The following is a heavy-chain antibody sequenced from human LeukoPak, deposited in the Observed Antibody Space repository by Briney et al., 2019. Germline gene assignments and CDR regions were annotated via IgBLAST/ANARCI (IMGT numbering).Heavy chain of an antibody. CDR3: AKIATEYFQE. CDR1: GYTFANYY. Sequence: KPGESLNISCKTSGYTFANYYIGWVRQMPGKGLEWMGIIYAGDSDAKYSPSFQGQVTISVDRSIRTAYLQWNSLKASDTAIYYCAKIATEYFQEWGQGTLVTVSS. V-gene: IGHV5-51*03. J-gene: IGHJ1*01. CDR2: IYAGDSDA.